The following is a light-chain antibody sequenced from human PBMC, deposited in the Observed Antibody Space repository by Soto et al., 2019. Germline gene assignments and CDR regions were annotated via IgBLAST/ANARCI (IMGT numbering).Light chain of an antibody. V-gene: IGKV1-17*01. CDR1: QGIRNE. CDR2: PAS. CDR3: QQLNSYPLT. J-gene: IGKJ4*01. Sequence: DIQVTQSPSSLSASAGDRVTITCGARQGIRNELGWYQQTTGKAPKLLIYPASSLQSGVPSRFSGSGSGTEFTLTISSLQPEDFATYYCQQLNSYPLTFGGGTKVDIK.